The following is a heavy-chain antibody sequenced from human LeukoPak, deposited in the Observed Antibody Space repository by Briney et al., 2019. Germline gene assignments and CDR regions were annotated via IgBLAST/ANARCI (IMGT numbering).Heavy chain of an antibody. Sequence: GGSLRLSCAASGFNFNSYTMNWVRQAPGKGLQWVANILASGSPTYYADSVKGRFIISRDNSKNTVYLQMNSLRVEDTAIYYCAKDLRPDGVDNFDHWGQGILVIVSS. CDR2: ILASGSPT. CDR1: GFNFNSYT. J-gene: IGHJ4*02. V-gene: IGHV3-23*01. CDR3: AKDLRPDGVDNFDH. D-gene: IGHD2-8*01.